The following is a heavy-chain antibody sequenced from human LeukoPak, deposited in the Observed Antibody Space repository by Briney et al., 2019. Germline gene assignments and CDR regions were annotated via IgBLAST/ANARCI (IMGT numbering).Heavy chain of an antibody. Sequence: GGSLRLSCAAFAFTFRDYYMSWIRQAPGKGLEWISYISTNGGAKYYADSVKGRFTISRDNTENSLFLQMDSLRAEDTAVYYCAKDHAGGGSLSSGSFDYWGQGTLVTVSS. CDR2: ISTNGGAK. CDR1: AFTFRDYY. D-gene: IGHD1-26*01. CDR3: AKDHAGGGSLSSGSFDY. J-gene: IGHJ4*02. V-gene: IGHV3-11*01.